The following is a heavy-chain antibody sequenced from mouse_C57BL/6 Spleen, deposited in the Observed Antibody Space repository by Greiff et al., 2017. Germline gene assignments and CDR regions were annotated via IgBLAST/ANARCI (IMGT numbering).Heavy chain of an antibody. V-gene: IGHV1-50*01. J-gene: IGHJ4*01. CDR3: ARLGLLWMDY. CDR2: IDPSDSYT. Sequence: QVQLQQPGAELVKPGASVKLSCKASGYTFTSYWMQWVKQRPGQGLAWIGEIDPSDSYTNYTQKFKGKATLTVDTSSSTAYMQLSSLTSEDSAVYYCARLGLLWMDYWGQGTSGTVSS. CDR1: GYTFTSYW. D-gene: IGHD2-10*01.